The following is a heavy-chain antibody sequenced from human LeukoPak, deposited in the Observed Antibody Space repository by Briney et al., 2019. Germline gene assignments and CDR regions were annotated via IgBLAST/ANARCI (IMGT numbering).Heavy chain of an antibody. V-gene: IGHV4-59*01. CDR3: VGNPPPLDSGGVDV. Sequence: SETLSLTCTVSGGSISRYYWSWIRQPPGKGLEFIGYIYYIGNTNYNPSLKSRVTILLDTSKNQFSLKLMSVTPADTAVYYCVGNPPPLDSGGVDVWGQGTTVTVSS. CDR2: IYYIGNT. D-gene: IGHD3-9*01. J-gene: IGHJ6*02. CDR1: GGSISRYY.